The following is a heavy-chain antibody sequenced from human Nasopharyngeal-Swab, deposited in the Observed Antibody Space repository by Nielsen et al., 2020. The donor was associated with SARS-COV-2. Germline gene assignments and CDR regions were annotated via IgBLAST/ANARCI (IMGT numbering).Heavy chain of an antibody. CDR2: IYPGDSDT. CDR1: GYSFTSYW. CDR3: ARQGRRYYYYYGMDV. Sequence: KVSYKGSGYSFTSYWIGWVRQMPGKGLEWMGIIYPGDSDTRYSPSFQGQVTISADKSISTAYLQWSSLKASDTAMYYCARQGRRYYYYYGMDVWGQGTTVTVSS. J-gene: IGHJ6*02. V-gene: IGHV5-51*01.